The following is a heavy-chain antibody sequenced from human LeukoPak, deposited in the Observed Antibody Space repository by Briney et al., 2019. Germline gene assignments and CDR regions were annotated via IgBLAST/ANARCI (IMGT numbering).Heavy chain of an antibody. J-gene: IGHJ4*02. D-gene: IGHD3-10*01. CDR1: GGSFSGYY. CDR2: ISGSGGST. CDR3: AKDRTTMVRGVNDY. V-gene: IGHV3-23*01. Sequence: ETLSLTCAVYGGSFSGYYWSWVRQAPGKGLEWVSAISGSGGSTYYADSVKGRFTISRDNSKNTLYLQMNSLRAEDTAVYYCAKDRTTMVRGVNDYWGQGTLVTVSS.